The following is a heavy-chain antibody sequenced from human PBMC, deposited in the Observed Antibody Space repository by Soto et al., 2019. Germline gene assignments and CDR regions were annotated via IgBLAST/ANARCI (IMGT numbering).Heavy chain of an antibody. V-gene: IGHV3-72*01. CDR3: ARALLTGEGPDAFDI. CDR1: GFTFSDHY. D-gene: IGHD7-27*01. CDR2: TRNKANSYTT. Sequence: GGSLRLSCAASGFTFSDHYMDWVRQAPGKGLEWVGRTRNKANSYTTEYAASVKGRFTISRDDSKNSLYLQMNSLKTEDTAEYDCARALLTGEGPDAFDIWGQGTMVTVSS. J-gene: IGHJ3*02.